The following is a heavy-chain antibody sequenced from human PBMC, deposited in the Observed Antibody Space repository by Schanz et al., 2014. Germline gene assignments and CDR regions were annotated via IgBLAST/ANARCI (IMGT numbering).Heavy chain of an antibody. D-gene: IGHD1-20*01. Sequence: DVQLLESGGGLVQPGGSLRLSCAASGFTFTNYAMSWVRQAPGKGLEWVSSISSGGGSTYYADSVKGRFTISRDNSKNTLYLQMKSLRAEDTAVYYCANNWNLDYWGQGTLVTVSS. CDR1: GFTFTNYA. J-gene: IGHJ4*02. CDR2: ISSGGGST. V-gene: IGHV3-23*01. CDR3: ANNWNLDY.